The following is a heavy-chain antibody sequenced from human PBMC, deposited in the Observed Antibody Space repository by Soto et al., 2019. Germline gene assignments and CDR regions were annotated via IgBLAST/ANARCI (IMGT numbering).Heavy chain of an antibody. V-gene: IGHV1-18*01. CDR3: ARGXXXXXXNXATYFLDY. CDR1: GYTFITYG. Sequence: QVQLVQSGAEVKKPGASVKVSCKASGYTFITYGVSWVRQAPGQGLDWLGGLSTYNGNTRYAERLQGRVTMTTDTXXNTXYMEXRXXRSDDTAVYYCARGXXXXXXNXATYFLDYWGQGTLVTVSS. D-gene: IGHD3-3*01. CDR2: LSTYNGNT. J-gene: IGHJ4*02.